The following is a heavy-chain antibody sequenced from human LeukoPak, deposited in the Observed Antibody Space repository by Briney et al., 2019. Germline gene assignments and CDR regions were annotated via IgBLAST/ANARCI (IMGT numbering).Heavy chain of an antibody. CDR3: ARGIYTTGWYDAFDI. D-gene: IGHD6-19*01. J-gene: IGHJ3*02. V-gene: IGHV4-4*07. CDR2: VFPSASA. CDR1: GGSVSSYY. Sequence: PSETLSLTCTVSGGSVSSYYWNWIRQPAGKGLEWIGRVFPSASANYNPSLKSRVTVSLDKSKNQFSLKLSFVTAADTAVYFCARGIYTTGWYDAFDIWGQGIMVTVPS.